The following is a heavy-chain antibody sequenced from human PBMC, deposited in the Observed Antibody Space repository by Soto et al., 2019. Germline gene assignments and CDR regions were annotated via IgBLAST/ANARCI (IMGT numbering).Heavy chain of an antibody. CDR2: ISAYNGNT. CDR1: GYTFTSYG. J-gene: IGHJ3*02. D-gene: IGHD3-3*01. CDR3: ARDRSQYYDFWSGYQNDAFDI. V-gene: IGHV1-18*01. Sequence: QVQLVQSGAEVKKPGASVKVSCKASGYTFTSYGISWVRQAPGQGLEWMGWISAYNGNTNYAQKLQGRVTMTTDTSTSTAYMELRSLRSDDTAVYYCARDRSQYYDFWSGYQNDAFDISGEGTMVTVSS.